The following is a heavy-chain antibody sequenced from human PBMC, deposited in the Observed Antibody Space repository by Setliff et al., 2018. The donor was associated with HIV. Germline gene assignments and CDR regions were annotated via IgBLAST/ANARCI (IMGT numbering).Heavy chain of an antibody. CDR1: GGSAGNSRYY. Sequence: NPSETLSLTCTVSGGSAGNSRYYWAWIRQPPGKGLEYIGSIHYNERTYYNPSLKSRVTISVDTSKNQFSLKLSSVTAADAAVYYCASRVYYYDSSGYLREEGFDPWGQGTLVTVSS. D-gene: IGHD3-22*01. V-gene: IGHV4-39*01. CDR2: IHYNERT. CDR3: ASRVYYYDSSGYLREEGFDP. J-gene: IGHJ5*02.